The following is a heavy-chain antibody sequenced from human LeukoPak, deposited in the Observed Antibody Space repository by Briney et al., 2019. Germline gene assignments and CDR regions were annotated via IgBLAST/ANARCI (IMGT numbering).Heavy chain of an antibody. D-gene: IGHD1-26*01. CDR1: GFSLSTHG. J-gene: IGHJ4*02. CDR3: ARDLSYGSLDF. CDR2: MWHDGTRE. V-gene: IGHV3-33*01. Sequence: GGSLRLSCAASGFSLSTHGMHWVRQAPGKGLEWAAGMWHDGTREDYADSVKGRFTISRDLSKNTLNLQMNSLRVEDTAMFYCARDLSYGSLDFRGQGTLVTVSS.